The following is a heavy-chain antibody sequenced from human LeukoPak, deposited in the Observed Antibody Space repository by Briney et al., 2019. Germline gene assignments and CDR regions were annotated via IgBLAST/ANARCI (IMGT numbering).Heavy chain of an antibody. J-gene: IGHJ4*02. D-gene: IGHD3-10*01. V-gene: IGHV4-61*02. CDR1: GGSISSGSYY. CDR2: IYTSGST. CDR3: ARATFKLLWFGELYQD. Sequence: SETLSLTCTVSGGSISSGSYYWSWIRQPAGKGLEWIVRIYTSGSTNYNPSLKSRVTISVDTSKNQFSLKLSSVTAADTAVYYCARATFKLLWFGELYQDWGQGTMVTVSS.